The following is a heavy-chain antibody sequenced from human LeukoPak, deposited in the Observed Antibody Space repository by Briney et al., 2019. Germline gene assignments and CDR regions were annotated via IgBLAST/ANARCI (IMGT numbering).Heavy chain of an antibody. CDR3: AQQTWPKNAFDI. D-gene: IGHD5-12*01. J-gene: IGHJ3*02. CDR1: GYTFTSYG. Sequence: ASVKVSCKASGYTFTSYGISWVRQAPGQGLEWMGWISAYNGNTNYAQKLQGRVTMTTDTSTSTAYMELRSLRSDDTAVYYCAQQTWPKNAFDIWGQGTMVTVSS. V-gene: IGHV1-18*01. CDR2: ISAYNGNT.